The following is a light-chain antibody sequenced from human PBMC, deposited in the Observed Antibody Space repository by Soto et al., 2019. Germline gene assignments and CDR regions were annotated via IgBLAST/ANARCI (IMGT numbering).Light chain of an antibody. J-gene: IGKJ3*01. V-gene: IGKV1-27*01. CDR2: GAS. CDR3: KKHDRPPVT. CDR1: QGISNY. Sequence: DIQMTQSPSSLSAYLGDRVTITCRASQGISNYLAWYQQKPGRLPKLLLFGASTLQSGVPARFSGSGSGTLFVPTISGPLPGEVAPYYYKKHDRPPVTFGPGTRLDFK.